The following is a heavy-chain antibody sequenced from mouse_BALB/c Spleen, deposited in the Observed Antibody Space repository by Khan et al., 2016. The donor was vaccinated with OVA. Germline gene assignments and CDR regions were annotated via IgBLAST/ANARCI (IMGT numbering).Heavy chain of an antibody. D-gene: IGHD1-3*01. CDR2: IWAGGST. V-gene: IGHV2-9*02. Sequence: QVQLKESGPGLVAPSQSLSITCTVSGFSLTSYGVHWVRQPPGKGLEWLGVIWAGGSTHYNSALMSRLSISKDNSNSQVFLKMNSQQTDDTAMYYCARLEDIWGQGTTLTVSS. CDR3: ARLEDI. CDR1: GFSLTSYG. J-gene: IGHJ2*01.